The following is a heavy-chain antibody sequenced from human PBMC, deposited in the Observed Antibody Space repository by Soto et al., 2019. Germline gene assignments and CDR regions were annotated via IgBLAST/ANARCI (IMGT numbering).Heavy chain of an antibody. Sequence: SVKVSCNASGGTFSSYAISWVRPAPGQGLEWMGGIIPIFGTANYAQKFQGHVTISADKSTRTAYLQWSSLRASDTAVYYCASHNFFCGGDCNSSGMDVWGQGTTVTVSS. V-gene: IGHV1-69*06. J-gene: IGHJ6*02. D-gene: IGHD2-21*02. CDR1: GGTFSSYA. CDR3: ASHNFFCGGDCNSSGMDV. CDR2: IIPIFGTA.